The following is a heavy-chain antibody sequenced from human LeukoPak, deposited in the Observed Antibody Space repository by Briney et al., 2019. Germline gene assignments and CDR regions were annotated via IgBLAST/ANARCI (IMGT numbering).Heavy chain of an antibody. J-gene: IGHJ4*02. V-gene: IGHV3-23*01. CDR2: ISGSGGST. D-gene: IGHD1-26*01. CDR3: AKDSYSGSYGYFDY. Sequence: GGSLRLSCAASGFTFSTYAMSWVRQAPGKGLEWVSAISGSGGSTYYADSVKGRFTISRDNSKNTLYLQMNSLRAEDTAVYYCAKDSYSGSYGYFDYWGQGTLSPSPQ. CDR1: GFTFSTYA.